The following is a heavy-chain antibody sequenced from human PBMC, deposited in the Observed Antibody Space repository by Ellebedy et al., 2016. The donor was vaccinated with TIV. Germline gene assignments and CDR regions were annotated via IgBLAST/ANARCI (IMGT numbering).Heavy chain of an antibody. V-gene: IGHV4-59*08. CDR3: ARHVDEYSSSKRFDP. CDR2: IYYSGST. J-gene: IGHJ5*02. CDR1: GGSISSYY. Sequence: MPSETLSLTCTVSGGSISSYYWSWIRQPPGKGLEWIGYIYYSGSTNYNPSLKSRVTISVDTSKNQFSLKLSYVTAADTAVYYCARHVDEYSSSKRFDPWGQGTLVTVSS. D-gene: IGHD6-6*01.